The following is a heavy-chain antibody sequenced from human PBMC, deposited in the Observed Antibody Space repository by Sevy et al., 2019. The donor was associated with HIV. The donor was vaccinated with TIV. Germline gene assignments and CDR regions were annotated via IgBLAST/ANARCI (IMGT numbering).Heavy chain of an antibody. Sequence: GESLKISCKGSGYSFANNWIGWVRQMPGKGLEWMGIVYPGDSDTTYSPSFQGQVTISVDKSISTAYLQWNSLKASGTAMYYCARLPVAAAGLYYFDYWGQGTLVTVSS. V-gene: IGHV5-51*01. CDR1: GYSFANNW. CDR3: ARLPVAAAGLYYFDY. J-gene: IGHJ4*02. D-gene: IGHD6-13*01. CDR2: VYPGDSDT.